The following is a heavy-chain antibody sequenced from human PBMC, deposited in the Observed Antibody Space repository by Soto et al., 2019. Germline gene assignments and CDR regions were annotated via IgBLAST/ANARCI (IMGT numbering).Heavy chain of an antibody. CDR2: ISSNGGST. V-gene: IGHV3-64D*08. J-gene: IGHJ4*02. CDR3: VKPYGSGSYYINLGFDY. D-gene: IGHD3-10*01. CDR1: GFTFSSYA. Sequence: GGSLRLSCSASGFTFSSYAMHWVRQAPGKGLEYVSAISSNGGSTYYADSVKGRFTISRDNSKNTLYLQTSSLRAEDTAVYYCVKPYGSGSYYINLGFDYWGQGTLVTVSS.